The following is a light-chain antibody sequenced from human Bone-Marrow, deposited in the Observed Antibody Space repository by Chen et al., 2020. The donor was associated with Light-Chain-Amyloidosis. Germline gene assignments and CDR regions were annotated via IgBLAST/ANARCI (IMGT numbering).Light chain of an antibody. CDR2: WAS. J-gene: IGKJ5*01. V-gene: IGKV4-1*01. Sequence: DIVMTQSPDSLAVSLGERATINCKSSQSLLYSSTNKNYLAWYQQKPGQPPKLLIYWASIREAGVPDRFSGSESGTDFTLTISSLQAEDVAVYYCQQYYSTLTFGQGTRLESK. CDR3: QQYYSTLT. CDR1: QSLLYSSTNKNY.